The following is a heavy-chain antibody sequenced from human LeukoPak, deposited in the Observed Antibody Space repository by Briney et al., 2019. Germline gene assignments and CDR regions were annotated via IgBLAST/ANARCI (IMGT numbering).Heavy chain of an antibody. CDR1: GFTVSSSY. J-gene: IGHJ4*02. CDR3: TRDLNSGGSC. V-gene: IGHV3-53*01. D-gene: IGHD2-15*01. CDR2: IHSGGNT. Sequence: EGSLRLSCAASGFTVSSSYMSWVRQAPGKGLEWVSVIHSGGNTYYADSVKGRFTISRDNSKNTLYLQMNSLRAEDTAVYYCTRDLNSGGSCWGQGTLVTVSS.